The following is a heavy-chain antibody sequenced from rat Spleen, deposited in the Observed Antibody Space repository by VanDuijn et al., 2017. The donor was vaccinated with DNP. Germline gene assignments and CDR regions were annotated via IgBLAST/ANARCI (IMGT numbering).Heavy chain of an antibody. V-gene: IGHV5-25*01. D-gene: IGHD4-3*01. CDR3: AKEALRAPFDY. Sequence: EVQLVESGGGLVQPGRSMKLSCAASGFTFSDYSMAWIRQVPGKGLEWVASITSSGGNTYYRDSVKGRFTISRNDARSTLYLQMESLRSEDTATYYCAKEALRAPFDYWGQGIMVTVSS. J-gene: IGHJ2*01. CDR1: GFTFSDYS. CDR2: ITSSGGNT.